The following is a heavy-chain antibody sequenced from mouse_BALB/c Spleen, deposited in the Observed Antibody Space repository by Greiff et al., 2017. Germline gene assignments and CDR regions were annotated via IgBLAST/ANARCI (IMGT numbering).Heavy chain of an antibody. CDR1: GYTFTSYV. V-gene: IGHV1-14*01. CDR3: ARGYYYGSSYDAMDY. Sequence: VQLQQSGPELVKPGASVKMSCKASGYTFTSYVMHWVKQKPGQGLEWIGYINPYNDGTKYNEKFKGKATLTSDKSSSTAYMELSSLTSEDSAVYYCARGYYYGSSYDAMDYWGQGTSVTVAS. J-gene: IGHJ4*01. CDR2: INPYNDGT. D-gene: IGHD1-1*01.